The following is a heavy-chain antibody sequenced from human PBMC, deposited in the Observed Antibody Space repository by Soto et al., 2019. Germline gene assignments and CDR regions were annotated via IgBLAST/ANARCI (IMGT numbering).Heavy chain of an antibody. D-gene: IGHD2-15*01. CDR1: GGTFSSYT. V-gene: IGHV1-69*02. CDR3: AAATLLGYCSGGSCYLGFDY. CDR2: IIPILGIA. Sequence: ASVKVSCKASGGTFSSYTISWVRQAPGQGLEWLGRIIPILGIANYAQKFQGRVTITADKSTSTAYMELSSLRSEDTAVYYCAAATLLGYCSGGSCYLGFDYWGQGTLVTVSS. J-gene: IGHJ4*02.